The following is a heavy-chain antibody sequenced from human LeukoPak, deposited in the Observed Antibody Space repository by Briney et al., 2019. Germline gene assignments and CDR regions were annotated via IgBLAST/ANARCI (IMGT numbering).Heavy chain of an antibody. CDR1: GGSFSVYY. Sequence: PSETLSLTCAVYGGSFSVYYWSWIRQPPGKGLEWIGEINHSGRTNYNPSLKSRVTISVDTSKNQFSLKLSSVTAADTAVYYCARGRELITTVTDLDYWGQGTLVTVSS. CDR2: INHSGRT. V-gene: IGHV4-34*01. D-gene: IGHD4-17*01. CDR3: ARGRELITTVTDLDY. J-gene: IGHJ4*02.